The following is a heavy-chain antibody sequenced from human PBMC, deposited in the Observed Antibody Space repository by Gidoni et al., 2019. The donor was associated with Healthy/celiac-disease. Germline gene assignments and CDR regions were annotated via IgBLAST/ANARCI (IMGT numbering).Heavy chain of an antibody. Sequence: QVQLQESGPGLVKPSETLSPTCTVSGGSISSYYWSWIRQPPGKGLEWIGYIYYSGSTNYNPSLKSRVTISVDTSKNQFSLKLSSVTAADTAVYYCARTYYYGSGSYDWGQGTLVTVSS. CDR2: IYYSGST. CDR3: ARTYYYGSGSYD. V-gene: IGHV4-59*01. D-gene: IGHD3-10*01. CDR1: GGSISSYY. J-gene: IGHJ4*02.